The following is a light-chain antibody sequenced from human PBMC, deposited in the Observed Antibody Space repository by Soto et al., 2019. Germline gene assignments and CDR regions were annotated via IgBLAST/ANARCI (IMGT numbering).Light chain of an antibody. CDR2: GAS. Sequence: EVELTQSPGTLSLSPGERATIACRASKSVSNYVAWYQQKSGQPPRLLIYGASSRGSGIPDRFSGSGSGTDFTLTVSRVEPEDFAVYYCQQYGSSGTFGQGTKVDIK. CDR3: QQYGSSGT. J-gene: IGKJ1*01. CDR1: KSVSNY. V-gene: IGKV3-20*01.